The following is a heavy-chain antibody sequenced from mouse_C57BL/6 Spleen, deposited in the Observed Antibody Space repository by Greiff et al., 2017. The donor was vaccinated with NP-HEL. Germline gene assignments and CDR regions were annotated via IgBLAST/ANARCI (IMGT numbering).Heavy chain of an antibody. Sequence: QVQLQQPGAELVMPGASVRLSCKASGYTFTSYWMHWVKQRPGQGLEWIGEIDPSDSYTNYNQKFKGKSTLTVDKSSSTAYMQLSSLTSEDSAVYYCARRKQAGYYFDYWGQGTTLTVSS. CDR3: ARRKQAGYYFDY. CDR1: GYTFTSYW. J-gene: IGHJ2*01. V-gene: IGHV1-69*01. CDR2: IDPSDSYT. D-gene: IGHD2-2*01.